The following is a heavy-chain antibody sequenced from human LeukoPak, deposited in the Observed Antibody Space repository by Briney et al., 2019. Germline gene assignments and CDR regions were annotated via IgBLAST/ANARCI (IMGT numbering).Heavy chain of an antibody. CDR2: IYYTGSA. V-gene: IGHV4-59*08. Sequence: SETLSLTCTVSGASISSDYWSWVRQPPGKGLEGIGYIYYTGSANYNPSLKSRLTMSVDTSKNQFSLKLSSVTAADTAVYYCARRGAFNALNCWGRGTLVTVSS. CDR1: GASISSDY. D-gene: IGHD2-15*01. CDR3: ARRGAFNALNC. J-gene: IGHJ4*02.